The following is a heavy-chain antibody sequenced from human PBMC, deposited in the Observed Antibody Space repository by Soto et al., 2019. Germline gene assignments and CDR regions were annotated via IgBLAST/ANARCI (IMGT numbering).Heavy chain of an antibody. D-gene: IGHD3-22*01. CDR3: ARRYYDPAGGENSCDY. J-gene: IGHJ4*02. Sequence: QVQLQESGPGLVKPSQTLSLTCTVSGGSISSGGYYWSWIRQHPGKGLEWTGYIYYSGSTYYTPSLMSRVNISVDTCKNHFSLKLSSVTAADTAGYYCARRYYDPAGGENSCDYWGQGTLVAVSS. CDR1: GGSISSGGYY. V-gene: IGHV4-31*03. CDR2: IYYSGST.